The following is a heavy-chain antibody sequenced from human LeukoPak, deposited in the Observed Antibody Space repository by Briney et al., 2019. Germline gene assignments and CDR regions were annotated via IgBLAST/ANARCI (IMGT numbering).Heavy chain of an antibody. CDR3: AKDPAVGGATGYFDY. V-gene: IGHV3-23*01. Sequence: GGSLRLSCAASGFTFSSYAMSWVRQAPGKGLEWVSAISGSGGSTYYADSVNGRFTISRDNSKNTLYLQMNSLRAEDTAVYYCAKDPAVGGATGYFDYWGQGTLVTVSS. CDR2: ISGSGGST. D-gene: IGHD1-26*01. CDR1: GFTFSSYA. J-gene: IGHJ4*02.